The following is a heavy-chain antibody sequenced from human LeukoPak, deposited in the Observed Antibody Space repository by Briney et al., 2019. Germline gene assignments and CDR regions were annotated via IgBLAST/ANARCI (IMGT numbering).Heavy chain of an antibody. CDR2: IKGDGSST. CDR3: ARSDWLDS. Sequence: GGSLRLSCAASGFTFDDYAMHWVRQAPGKGLVWVSRIKGDGSSTTYADSVKGRFTISRDNAKNTLHLQMDSLRAEDTAVYYCARSDWLDSWGQGTLVIVSS. J-gene: IGHJ5*01. V-gene: IGHV3-74*03. CDR1: GFTFDDYA.